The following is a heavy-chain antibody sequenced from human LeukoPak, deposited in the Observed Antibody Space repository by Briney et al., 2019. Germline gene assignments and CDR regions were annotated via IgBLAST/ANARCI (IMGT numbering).Heavy chain of an antibody. CDR1: GGSINNNDWWNW. CDR2: INHSGST. CDR3: ARHGVGWELPYYYYYMDV. Sequence: SGTLSLTCAVSGGSINNNDWWNWWSWVRQPPGKGLEWIGEINHSGSTNYNPSLKSRVTISVDTSKNQFSLKLSSVTAADTAVYYCARHGVGWELPYYYYYMDVWGKGTTVTISS. V-gene: IGHV4-4*02. D-gene: IGHD1-26*01. J-gene: IGHJ6*03.